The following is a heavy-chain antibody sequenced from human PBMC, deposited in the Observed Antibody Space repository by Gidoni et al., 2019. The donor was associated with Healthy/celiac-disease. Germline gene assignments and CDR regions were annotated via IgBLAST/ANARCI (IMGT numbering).Heavy chain of an antibody. CDR2: IYYSGST. CDR3: AGIGTGCEGGDCYRVRG. V-gene: IGHV4-39*01. J-gene: IGHJ4*02. Sequence: QLQLQASGPGLEKPSETLSPTCTGPGGSISSSSYYWGWIRQPPGKGLEWIGSIYYSGSTYYNPSLKSRVTISVDTSKNQFSLKLSSVTAADTAVYYCAGIGTGCEGGDCYRVRGWGQGTLVTVSS. D-gene: IGHD2-21*02. CDR1: GGSISSSSYY.